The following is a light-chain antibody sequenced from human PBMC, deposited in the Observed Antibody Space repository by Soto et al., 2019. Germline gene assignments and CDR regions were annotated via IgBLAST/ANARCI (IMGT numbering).Light chain of an antibody. Sequence: EIVMTQSPATLSVSPGERSTLSCMSSQSVSSYLAWYQQKPGQAPRLLIYDASNRATGVPARFSGSGSGTDFTLTISSLEPEDAAVYYCQQRSNWPPITFGQGTRLEI. J-gene: IGKJ5*01. V-gene: IGKV3-11*01. CDR3: QQRSNWPPIT. CDR1: QSVSSY. CDR2: DAS.